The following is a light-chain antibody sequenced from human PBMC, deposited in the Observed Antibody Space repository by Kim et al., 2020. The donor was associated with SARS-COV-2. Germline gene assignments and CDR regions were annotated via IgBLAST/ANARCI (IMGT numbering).Light chain of an antibody. CDR1: SPNMRKNY. CDR3: GTWDSSLSAVV. Sequence: TATISATAGSPNMRKNYGSWYRQPPKTAPKLLIYDNNERPSGIPDRFSGSKSGTSATLGITGLQTGGEADYYCGTWDSSLSAVVFGGGTQLT. CDR2: DNN. J-gene: IGLJ2*01. V-gene: IGLV1-51*01.